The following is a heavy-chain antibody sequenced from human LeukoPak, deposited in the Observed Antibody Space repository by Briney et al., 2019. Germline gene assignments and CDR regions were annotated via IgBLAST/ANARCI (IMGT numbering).Heavy chain of an antibody. D-gene: IGHD2-21*02. CDR1: GYTFTSYG. J-gene: IGHJ4*02. Sequence: ASVKVSCKASGYTFTSYGISWVRQAPGQGLEWMGWISAYNGNTNYAQKLQGRVTMTTDTSTSTAYMELRSLRSDDTAVYYCAREAYCGGDCPPGYWGQGTLVTVSS. CDR3: AREAYCGGDCPPGY. V-gene: IGHV1-18*01. CDR2: ISAYNGNT.